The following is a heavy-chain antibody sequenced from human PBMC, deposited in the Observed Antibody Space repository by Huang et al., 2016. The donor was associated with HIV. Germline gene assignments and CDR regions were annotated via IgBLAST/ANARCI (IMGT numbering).Heavy chain of an antibody. CDR3: ARDRITQCNGGRCYSDWSDP. D-gene: IGHD2-15*01. CDR2: IYFPGTT. J-gene: IGHJ5*02. CDR1: GDSISRGGYL. V-gene: IGHV4-30-4*08. Sequence: QVQLQESGPGPVKPSQTLSLTCTVSGDSISRGGYLWSWIGQSPGKGLEWIWSIYFPGTTSYHPSLRSRVTMSVDTSKTQFSLRLTSVTAEDTAVYYCARDRITQCNGGRCYSDWSDPWGQGTLVIVSS.